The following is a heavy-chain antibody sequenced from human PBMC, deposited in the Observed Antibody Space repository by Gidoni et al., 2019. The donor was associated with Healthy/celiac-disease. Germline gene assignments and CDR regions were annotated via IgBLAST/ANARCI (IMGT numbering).Heavy chain of an antibody. J-gene: IGHJ4*02. CDR3: AKEGGTYGDYPFFDY. D-gene: IGHD4-17*01. V-gene: IGHV3-30*18. CDR2: ISYDGSNK. Sequence: QVQLVESGGDVVQPGRSLRLSCAASGFPFSNYGIHWVRQAPGKGIEWVAVISYDGSNKYYVDSVKGRFTISRDNSKNTLYLQMNNLRTEDTAVYYCAKEGGTYGDYPFFDYWGQGTLVTVSS. CDR1: GFPFSNYG.